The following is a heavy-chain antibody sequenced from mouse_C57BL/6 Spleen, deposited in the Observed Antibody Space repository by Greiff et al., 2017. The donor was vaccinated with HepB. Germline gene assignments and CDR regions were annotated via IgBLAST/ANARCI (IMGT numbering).Heavy chain of an antibody. Sequence: EVQGVESGPGMVKPSQSLSLTCTVTGYSITSGYDWHWIRHFPGNKLEWMGYISYSGSTNYNPSLKSRISITHDTSKNHFFLKLNSVTTEDTATYYCARDQGYYYGSSGYFDVWGTGTTVTVSS. CDR2: ISYSGST. J-gene: IGHJ1*03. CDR3: ARDQGYYYGSSGYFDV. V-gene: IGHV3-1*01. D-gene: IGHD1-1*01. CDR1: GYSITSGYD.